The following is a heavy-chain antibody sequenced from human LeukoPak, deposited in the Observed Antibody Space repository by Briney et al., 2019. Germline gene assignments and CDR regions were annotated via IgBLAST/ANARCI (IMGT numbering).Heavy chain of an antibody. Sequence: SETLSLTCTVSGYSINSGYYWGWIRQPPGKGLEWIGSILHSGSTYYNPSLKSRVTISVDTSKNQFSLKLSSVTAADTAVYYCARGQDYGDYVRGVLWFDPWGQGTLVTVSS. CDR3: ARGQDYGDYVRGVLWFDP. J-gene: IGHJ5*02. V-gene: IGHV4-38-2*02. D-gene: IGHD4-17*01. CDR1: GYSINSGYY. CDR2: ILHSGST.